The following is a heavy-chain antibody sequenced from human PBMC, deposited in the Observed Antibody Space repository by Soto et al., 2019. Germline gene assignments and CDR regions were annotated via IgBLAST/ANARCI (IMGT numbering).Heavy chain of an antibody. D-gene: IGHD6-13*01. V-gene: IGHV3-23*01. Sequence: EVHLLESGGGLVHPGESLRLSCGASGFTFSSCGMTWVRQAPGKGLEWVSGITDSGTGTYYADSVKGRFTISRDNAKNTMYLQMNNLRAEDTGVYYCANGLINGRWYAEDWGQGTLVTVSS. J-gene: IGHJ4*02. CDR3: ANGLINGRWYAED. CDR2: ITDSGTGT. CDR1: GFTFSSCG.